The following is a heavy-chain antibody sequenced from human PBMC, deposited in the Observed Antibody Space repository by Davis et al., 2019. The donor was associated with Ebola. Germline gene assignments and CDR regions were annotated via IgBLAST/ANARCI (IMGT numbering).Heavy chain of an antibody. Sequence: SETLSLTCTVSGGSISSGGYYWSWIRQHPGKGLEWIGYIYYSGSTYYNPSLKSRVTISVDTPKNQFSLKLSSVTAADTAVYYCARHTSIRASYYGMDVWGQGTTVTVSS. V-gene: IGHV4-31*03. J-gene: IGHJ6*02. CDR2: IYYSGST. CDR3: ARHTSIRASYYGMDV. CDR1: GGSISSGGYY.